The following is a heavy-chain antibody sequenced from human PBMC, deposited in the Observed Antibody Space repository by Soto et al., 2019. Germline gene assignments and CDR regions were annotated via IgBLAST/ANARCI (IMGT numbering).Heavy chain of an antibody. Sequence: QVQLQESGPGLVKPSETLSLTCTVSGGSISSYYWSWIRQPPGKGLERIGYIYYSGSTNYNPSLKSRVTISVDTSKNQFSLKLSSVTAADTAVYYCARAQVRLFDYWGQGTLVTVSS. CDR2: IYYSGST. D-gene: IGHD3-16*01. J-gene: IGHJ4*02. CDR3: ARAQVRLFDY. CDR1: GGSISSYY. V-gene: IGHV4-59*01.